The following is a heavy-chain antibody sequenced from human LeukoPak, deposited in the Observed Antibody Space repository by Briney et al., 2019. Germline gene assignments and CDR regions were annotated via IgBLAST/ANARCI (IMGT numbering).Heavy chain of an antibody. CDR2: IIPIFGTA. D-gene: IGHD6-13*01. V-gene: IGHV1-69*05. CDR1: GGTFSSYA. J-gene: IGHJ4*02. CDR3: ARDQVHISNPGN. Sequence: SVKVSCKASGGTFSSYAISWVRQAPGQGLEWMGGIIPIFGTANYAQKFQGRVTITTEESTRTAYMELSSMRSEDTAAYYCARDQVHISNPGNWGQGILVTASS.